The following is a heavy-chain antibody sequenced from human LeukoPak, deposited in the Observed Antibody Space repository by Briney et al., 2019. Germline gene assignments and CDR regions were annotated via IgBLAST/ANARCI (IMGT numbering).Heavy chain of an antibody. Sequence: PGGSLRLSCAASGFTFSSYAMHWVRKAPGKGLEWVAVISYDGSNKHYADSVKGRFTISRDNSKNTLYLQMNSLRAEDTAVYYCAREDIVVVPAAPRPYYYYGMDVWGKGTTVTVSS. CDR2: ISYDGSNK. CDR3: AREDIVVVPAAPRPYYYYGMDV. V-gene: IGHV3-30*04. J-gene: IGHJ6*04. D-gene: IGHD2-2*01. CDR1: GFTFSSYA.